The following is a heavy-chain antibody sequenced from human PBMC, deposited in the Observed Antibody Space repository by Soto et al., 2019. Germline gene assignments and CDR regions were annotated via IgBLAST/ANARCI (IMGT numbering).Heavy chain of an antibody. D-gene: IGHD3-9*01. V-gene: IGHV3-73*02. Sequence: EVQLVESGGGLVQPGGSLTLSCAASGVAFSASAIHWVRQASGKGLEWVGRIRSEAHSYAAAYAASVNGRFTTSRDDSKKTAYLQLNSLKTGDAAVYYCTRYDTFDYWGQGTLVAVSS. CDR2: IRSEAHSYAA. J-gene: IGHJ4*02. CDR1: GVAFSASA. CDR3: TRYDTFDY.